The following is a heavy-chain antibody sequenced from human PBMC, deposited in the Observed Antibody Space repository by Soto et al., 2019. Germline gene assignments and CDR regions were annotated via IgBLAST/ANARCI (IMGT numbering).Heavy chain of an antibody. CDR2: INPNSGGT. CDR3: ARDRSSTSCYTRKGDY. V-gene: IGHV1-2*02. D-gene: IGHD2-2*02. J-gene: IGHJ4*02. Sequence: ASVKVSCKASGYTFTGYYMHWVRQAPGQGLEWMGWINPNSGGTNYAQKFQGRVTMTRDTSISTAYMELSRLRSDDTAVYYCARDRSSTSCYTRKGDYWGQGTLVTVSS. CDR1: GYTFTGYY.